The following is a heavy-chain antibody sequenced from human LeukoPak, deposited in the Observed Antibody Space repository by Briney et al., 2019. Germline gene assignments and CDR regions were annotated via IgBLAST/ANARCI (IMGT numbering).Heavy chain of an antibody. CDR2: IYSGGST. D-gene: IGHD5-24*01. V-gene: IGHV3-66*01. CDR3: ASVRDGYSIDAFDI. Sequence: GGSLRLSCAASGFTVSRNYMSWVRQAPGKGLEWVSVIYSGGSTYYADSVKGRFTISRDNSKNTLYLQMNSLRAEDTAVYYCASVRDGYSIDAFDIWGQGTMVTVSS. CDR1: GFTVSRNY. J-gene: IGHJ3*02.